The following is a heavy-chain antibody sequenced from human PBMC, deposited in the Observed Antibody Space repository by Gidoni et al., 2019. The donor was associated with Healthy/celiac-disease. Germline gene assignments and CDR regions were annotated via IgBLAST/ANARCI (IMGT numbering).Heavy chain of an antibody. CDR3: ARETYYYDSSGFFDY. Sequence: GFTFSSYGMHWVRQAPGKGLEWVAVIWYDGSNKYYADSVKDRFTISRDNSKNTLYLQMNSLRAEDTAVYYCARETYYYDSSGFFDYWGQGTLVTVSS. J-gene: IGHJ4*02. D-gene: IGHD3-22*01. V-gene: IGHV3-33*01. CDR1: GFTFSSYG. CDR2: IWYDGSNK.